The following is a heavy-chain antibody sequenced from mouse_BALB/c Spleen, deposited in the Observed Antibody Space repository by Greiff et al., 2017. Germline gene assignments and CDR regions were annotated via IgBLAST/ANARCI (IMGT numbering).Heavy chain of an antibody. CDR1: GFTFSSYG. CDR3: ARHEGYGNYAAMDY. J-gene: IGHJ4*01. CDR2: ISSGGSYT. Sequence: DVKLVESGGDLVKPGGSLKLSCAASGFTFSSYGMSWVRQTPDKRLEWVATISSGGSYTYYPDSVKGRFTISRYNAKNTLYLQMSSLKSEDTAMYYCARHEGYGNYAAMDYWGQGTSVTVSS. V-gene: IGHV5-6*02. D-gene: IGHD2-10*02.